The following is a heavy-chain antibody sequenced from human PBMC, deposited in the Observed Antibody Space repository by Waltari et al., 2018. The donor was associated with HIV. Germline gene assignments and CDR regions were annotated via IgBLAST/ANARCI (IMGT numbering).Heavy chain of an antibody. V-gene: IGHV3-9*01. CDR1: GFIFDDYG. Sequence: EVQLVESGGGLVQPGRSLRLSCAASGFIFDDYGLHWVGQVPGKGLEWVEGISGDSSSIGVADSVKGRFTISRDNAKNSLYLQMNSLRPDDTALYYCAKDLTYGNYEGFDYWGQGTLVTVSS. J-gene: IGHJ4*02. CDR3: AKDLTYGNYEGFDY. D-gene: IGHD4-17*01. CDR2: ISGDSSSI.